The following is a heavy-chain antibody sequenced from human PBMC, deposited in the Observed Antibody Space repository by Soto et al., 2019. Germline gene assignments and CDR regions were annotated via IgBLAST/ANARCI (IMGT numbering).Heavy chain of an antibody. CDR3: ARGRRFDY. CDR1: GGSFSGYY. CDR2: INHSGST. V-gene: IGHV4-34*01. J-gene: IGHJ4*02. Sequence: QVQLQQWGAGLLKPSETLSLTCAVYGGSFSGYYWSWIRQPPGKGLEWIGEINHSGSTNYNPSLKSRVTISVDTSKNQFALKLSSVTAAYTAVYYCARGRRFDYWGQGTLVTVSS.